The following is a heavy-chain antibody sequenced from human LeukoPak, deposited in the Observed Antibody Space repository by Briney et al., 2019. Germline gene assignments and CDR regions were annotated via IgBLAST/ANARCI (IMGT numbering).Heavy chain of an antibody. CDR2: IYTSGST. CDR3: AISYQLLLDV. Sequence: PSETLSLNCTVSGGSISSYYWSWIRQPAGKGLEWIGRIYTSGSTNYNPSLKSRVTISVDKSKNQFSLKLSSVTAADTAVYYCAISYQLLLDVWGKGTTVTVSS. D-gene: IGHD6-6*01. CDR1: GGSISSYY. V-gene: IGHV4-4*07. J-gene: IGHJ6*04.